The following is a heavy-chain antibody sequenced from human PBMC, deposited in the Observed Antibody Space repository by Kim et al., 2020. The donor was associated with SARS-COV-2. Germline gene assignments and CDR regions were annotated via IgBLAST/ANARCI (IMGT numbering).Heavy chain of an antibody. D-gene: IGHD6-25*01. J-gene: IGHJ4*02. V-gene: IGHV3-7*01. Sequence: GGSLRLSCAASGFRFNNYWMSWVRQAPGRGLEWVAHIKKDGSEKQYVDSVKDRMIISRDNAPNSLYLQIASLRGEDTAVYYCARVDWQFCMSAHCFRRGYYFAAWGRGTPVSV. CDR3: ARVDWQFCMSAHCFRRGYYFAA. CDR2: IKKDGSEK. CDR1: GFRFNNYW.